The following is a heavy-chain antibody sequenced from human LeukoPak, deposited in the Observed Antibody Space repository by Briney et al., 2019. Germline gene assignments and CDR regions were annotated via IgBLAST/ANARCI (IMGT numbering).Heavy chain of an antibody. J-gene: IGHJ5*02. V-gene: IGHV3-48*04. CDR2: ISSSSNTI. CDR3: ARGSSSWSPPRNWFDP. Sequence: PGGSLRLSCAASGFTVSSNYMNWVRQAPGKGLEWVSYISSSSNTIYYADSVEGRFTISRDNAKNSLFLQMNSLRVEDTAVYYCARGSSSWSPPRNWFDPWGRGTLVTVSS. D-gene: IGHD6-13*01. CDR1: GFTVSSNY.